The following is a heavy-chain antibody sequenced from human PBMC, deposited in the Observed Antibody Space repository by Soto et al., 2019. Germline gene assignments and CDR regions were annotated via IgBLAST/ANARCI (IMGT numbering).Heavy chain of an antibody. Sequence: GGSLRLSCVVSGLTVSNIWMNWVRQTPEKGLEWVGRIRSKRAGGTTEYAAPVKGRLTISRDESENTVFLHMNSLNTEDTAVYYCSYGAAQYFDVWGQGA. CDR2: IRSKRAGGTT. CDR3: SYGAAQYFDV. J-gene: IGHJ4*02. V-gene: IGHV3-15*07. D-gene: IGHD6-6*01. CDR1: GLTVSNIW.